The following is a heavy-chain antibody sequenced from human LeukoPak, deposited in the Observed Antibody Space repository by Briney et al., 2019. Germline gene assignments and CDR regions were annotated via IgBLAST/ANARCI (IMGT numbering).Heavy chain of an antibody. CDR3: ASRGYSYGYVGFDY. V-gene: IGHV4-30-2*05. D-gene: IGHD5-18*01. CDR2: IYHSGST. Sequence: SETLSLTCAVSGGSISSGGYSWSWIRQPPGKGLEWIGYIYHSGSTYYNPSLKSRVTISVDTSKNQFSLKLSSVTAADTAVYYCASRGYSYGYVGFDYWGQGTLVTVSS. CDR1: GGSISSGGYS. J-gene: IGHJ4*02.